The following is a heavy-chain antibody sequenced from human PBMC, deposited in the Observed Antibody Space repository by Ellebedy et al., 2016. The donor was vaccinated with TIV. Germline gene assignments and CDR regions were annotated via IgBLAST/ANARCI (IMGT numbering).Heavy chain of an antibody. D-gene: IGHD1-26*01. J-gene: IGHJ4*02. CDR3: ARDSAVGSGSYLDYFDY. Sequence: GESLKISCAASGFTFSSYAMSWVRQSPGKGLDWVSGISGSGVTVYAESVKGRFIISRDNSKNTLYLQMNSLRAEDTAVYYCARDSAVGSGSYLDYFDYWGQGTLVTVSS. CDR2: ISGSGVT. CDR1: GFTFSSYA. V-gene: IGHV3-23*01.